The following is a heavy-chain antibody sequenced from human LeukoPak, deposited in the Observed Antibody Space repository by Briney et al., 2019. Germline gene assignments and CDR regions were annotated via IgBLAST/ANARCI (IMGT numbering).Heavy chain of an antibody. CDR3: AKEPVPYYGSGSGSNY. D-gene: IGHD3-10*01. CDR2: ISGSGGST. J-gene: IGHJ4*02. Sequence: GSLRLSCAASGFTFSSYAMSWVRQAPGKGLEWVSAISGSGGSTYYADSVKGRFTISRDNCKNTLYLQMNSLRAEDTAVYYCAKEPVPYYGSGSGSNYWGQGTLVTVSS. V-gene: IGHV3-23*01. CDR1: GFTFSSYA.